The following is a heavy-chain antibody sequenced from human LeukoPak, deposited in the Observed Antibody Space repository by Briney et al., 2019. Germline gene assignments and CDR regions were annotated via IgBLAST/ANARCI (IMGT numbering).Heavy chain of an antibody. CDR2: INPNSGGT. J-gene: IGHJ6*03. CDR3: ARDTIVVVPAAVGTVVYYYYMDV. V-gene: IGHV1-2*02. D-gene: IGHD2-2*01. CDR1: GYTFTDHY. Sequence: ASVKVSCKASGYTFTDHYIQWVRQAPGQGLEWMGWINPNSGGTNYAQKFQGRVTMTRDTSITTAYMELSRLRSDDTAVYYCARDTIVVVPAAVGTVVYYYYMDVWGKGTTVTVSS.